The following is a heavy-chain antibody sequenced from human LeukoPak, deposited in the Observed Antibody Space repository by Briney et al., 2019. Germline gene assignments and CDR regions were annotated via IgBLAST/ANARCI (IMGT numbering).Heavy chain of an antibody. CDR1: GGSISSGSYY. V-gene: IGHV4-61*02. Sequence: SETLSLTCTVSGGSISSGSYYWSWIRQPAGKGLEWIGRIYTSGSTNYNPSLKSRVTISVDTSKNQFSLKLSSVTAVDTAVYYCASLHTTMIAFDIWGQGTMVTVSS. D-gene: IGHD3-22*01. CDR3: ASLHTTMIAFDI. CDR2: IYTSGST. J-gene: IGHJ3*02.